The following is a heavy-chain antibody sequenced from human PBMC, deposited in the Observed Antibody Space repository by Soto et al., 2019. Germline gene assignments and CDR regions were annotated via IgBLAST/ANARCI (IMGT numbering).Heavy chain of an antibody. CDR3: AREYSSSSEGFYYYYGMDV. Sequence: VGSLRLSCAASGFTFGSYAMHWVRQAPGKGLEWVAVISYDGSNKYYADSVKGRFTISRDNSKNTLYLQMNSLRAEDTAVYYCAREYSSSSEGFYYYYGMDVWGQGTTVTVSS. D-gene: IGHD6-6*01. V-gene: IGHV3-30-3*01. CDR2: ISYDGSNK. J-gene: IGHJ6*02. CDR1: GFTFGSYA.